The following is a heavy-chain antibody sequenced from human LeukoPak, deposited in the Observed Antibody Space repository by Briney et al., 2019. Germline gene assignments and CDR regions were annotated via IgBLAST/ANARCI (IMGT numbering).Heavy chain of an antibody. J-gene: IGHJ4*02. V-gene: IGHV3-23*01. CDR3: ATDKGYYASGFFDN. CDR2: ISGSGGTS. CDR1: GFMFISYN. D-gene: IGHD3-10*01. Sequence: PGGSLRLSCAASGFMFISYNMNWVRQTPGKGLEWVSVISGSGGTSYYADSAKGRFTISRDSSKNTLYLQMNSLRAEDTAVYYCATDKGYYASGFFDNWGQGALVSVSS.